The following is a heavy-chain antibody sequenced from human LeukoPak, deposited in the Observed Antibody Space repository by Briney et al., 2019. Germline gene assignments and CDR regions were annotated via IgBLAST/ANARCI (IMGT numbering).Heavy chain of an antibody. D-gene: IGHD3-3*01. CDR3: ARLDYDFWSGYSLPDY. CDR2: IWYDGSNK. V-gene: IGHV3-33*01. Sequence: PGGSLRLSCAASGFTFSSYGMHWVRQAPGKGLEWVAVIWYDGSNKYYADSVKGRFTISRDSSKNTLYLQMNSLRAEDTAVYYCARLDYDFWSGYSLPDYWGQGTLVTVSS. CDR1: GFTFSSYG. J-gene: IGHJ4*02.